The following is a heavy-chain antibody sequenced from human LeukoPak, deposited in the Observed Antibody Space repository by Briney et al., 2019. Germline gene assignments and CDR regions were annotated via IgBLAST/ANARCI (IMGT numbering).Heavy chain of an antibody. CDR2: ISGSGGST. Sequence: GXXLRLSCAASGFTFSSYAMSWVRQAPGKGLEWVSAISGSGGSTYYADSVKGRFTISRDNGKNTVYLQMNSLRAEDTAVYYCSKDASGSTWGQGTLVTVSS. CDR1: GFTFSSYA. J-gene: IGHJ5*02. D-gene: IGHD1-26*01. CDR3: SKDASGST. V-gene: IGHV3-23*01.